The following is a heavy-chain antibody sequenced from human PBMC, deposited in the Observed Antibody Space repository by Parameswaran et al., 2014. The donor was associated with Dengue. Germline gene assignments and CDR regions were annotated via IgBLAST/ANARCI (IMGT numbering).Heavy chain of an antibody. CDR2: FDPEDGET. J-gene: IGHJ4*02. D-gene: IGHD5-12*01. Sequence: WVRQAPGQGLEWMGGFDPEDGETIYAQKFQGRVTMTEDTSTDTAYMELSSLRSEDTAVYYCATRRVHSGYDFVDYWGQGTLVTVSS. CDR3: ATRRVHSGYDFVDY. V-gene: IGHV1-24*01.